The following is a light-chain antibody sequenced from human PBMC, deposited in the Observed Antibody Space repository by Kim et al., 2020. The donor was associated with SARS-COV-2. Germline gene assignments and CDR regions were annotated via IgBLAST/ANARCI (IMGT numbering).Light chain of an antibody. CDR2: STN. V-gene: IGLV8-61*01. CDR1: SGSVPSSTY. Sequence: GETVTLTCGLSSGSVPSSTYLSWYQQTPGQAPRMLIYSTNIRSSGVPDRFSGSSLGNKAALTITGAQADDECDYYCMIYMGSGIRVFGGGTKLTVL. CDR3: MIYMGSGIRV. J-gene: IGLJ3*02.